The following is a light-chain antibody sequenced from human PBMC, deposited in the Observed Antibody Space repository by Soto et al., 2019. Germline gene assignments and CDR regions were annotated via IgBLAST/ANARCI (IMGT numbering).Light chain of an antibody. CDR1: SSDVGGYNY. V-gene: IGLV2-14*01. CDR3: YSYTTSSTYV. Sequence: LNPPASVSGSTGQSITISCSGTSSDVGGYNYVSWYQQHPGKAPQVMIYDVSNRPSGVSNRFSGSKSGNTASLTISGLQAEDEADYYCYSYTTSSTYVFGTGTKVTVL. J-gene: IGLJ1*01. CDR2: DVS.